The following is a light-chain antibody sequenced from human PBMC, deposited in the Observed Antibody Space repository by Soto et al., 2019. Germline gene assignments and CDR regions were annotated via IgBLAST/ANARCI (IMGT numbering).Light chain of an antibody. CDR1: QSVSSNY. CDR3: QQYSTSPLT. V-gene: IGKV3-20*01. Sequence: EIVLTQSPGTLSLSPGERATLSCRASQSVSSNYLAWYQQKPGQAPRLLIYGASSRATGIPDRFSGSGSGTDFTLTISRLEPEDFAVYYCQQYSTSPLTFGQGTKVEIK. J-gene: IGKJ2*01. CDR2: GAS.